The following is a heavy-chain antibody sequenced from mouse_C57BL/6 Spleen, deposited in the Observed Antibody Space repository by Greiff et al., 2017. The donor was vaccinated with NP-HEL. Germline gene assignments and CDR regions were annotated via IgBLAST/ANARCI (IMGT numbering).Heavy chain of an antibody. CDR1: GYTFTDYE. D-gene: IGHD1-1*01. Sequence: QVQLQQSGAELVRPGASVTLSCKASGYTFTDYEMHWVKQTPVHGLEWIGAIDPETVGTAYNQKFKGKAILTADKSSSTAYMELRSLTSEDSAVYYCTREGTLLPGGYFDVWGTGTTVTVSS. CDR3: TREGTLLPGGYFDV. CDR2: IDPETVGT. J-gene: IGHJ1*03. V-gene: IGHV1-15*01.